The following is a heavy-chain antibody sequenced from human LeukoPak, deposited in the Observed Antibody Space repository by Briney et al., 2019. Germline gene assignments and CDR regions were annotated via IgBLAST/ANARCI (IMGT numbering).Heavy chain of an antibody. CDR1: GGSISSGSYY. Sequence: PSETLSLTCTVSGGSISSGSYYWSWIRQPAGKGLEWIGRIYTSGSTNYNPSLKSRVTISVDTSKNQFSLKLSSVTAADTAVYYCARSSSGWYYFDYWGQGTLVTVSS. CDR2: IYTSGST. CDR3: ARSSSGWYYFDY. J-gene: IGHJ4*02. D-gene: IGHD6-19*01. V-gene: IGHV4-61*02.